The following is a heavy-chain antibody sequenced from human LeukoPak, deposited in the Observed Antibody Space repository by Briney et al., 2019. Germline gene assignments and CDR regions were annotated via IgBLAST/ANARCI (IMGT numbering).Heavy chain of an antibody. CDR1: GFTFSSYW. CDR2: IKQDGSEK. D-gene: IGHD6-13*01. Sequence: PGGSLRLSCAASGFTFSSYWLSSVRQAPGKGLDWVANIKQDGSEKYYVDSVKGRFTISRDNAKNSLYLQMNSLRAEDTAVYYCARDQGYSSSWYILDYYYYYMDVWGKGTTGTVSS. J-gene: IGHJ6*03. V-gene: IGHV3-7*01. CDR3: ARDQGYSSSWYILDYYYYYMDV.